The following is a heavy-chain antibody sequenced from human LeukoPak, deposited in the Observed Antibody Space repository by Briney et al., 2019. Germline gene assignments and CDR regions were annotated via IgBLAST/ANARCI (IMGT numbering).Heavy chain of an antibody. CDR3: ARSGVPRPWYYFDY. V-gene: IGHV4-59*01. CDR1: GGSISSYY. J-gene: IGHJ4*02. Sequence: SETLSLTCSVSGGSISSYYWSWIRQPPGKGLEWIGYIYYSGSTNYNPSLKSRVTISVDTSKNQFSLKLSSVTAADTAVYYCARSGVPRPWYYFDYWGQGTLVTVSS. D-gene: IGHD2-15*01. CDR2: IYYSGST.